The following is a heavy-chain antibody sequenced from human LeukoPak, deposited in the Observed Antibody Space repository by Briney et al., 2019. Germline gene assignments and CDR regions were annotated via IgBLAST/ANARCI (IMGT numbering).Heavy chain of an antibody. Sequence: PSETLSLTCTVDGGSFSGYYWSWIRQPPGKGLEWIGEINYSGSTNYNPSLKSRVTISVDTSKDQFSLKLSSVTAADTAVYYCANAAAYSSSWYVIDYWGQGTLVTVSS. CDR2: INYSGST. CDR3: ANAAAYSSSWYVIDY. CDR1: GGSFSGYY. V-gene: IGHV4-34*01. J-gene: IGHJ4*02. D-gene: IGHD6-13*01.